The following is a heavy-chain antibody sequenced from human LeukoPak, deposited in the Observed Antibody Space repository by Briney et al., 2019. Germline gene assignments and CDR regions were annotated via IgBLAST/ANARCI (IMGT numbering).Heavy chain of an antibody. Sequence: GGSLRLSCAASGFTFSSFNMNWVRQAPGKAMEWVSSITSSGTHIFYADSVRGRFTISRDNAKNSLYLQMDSLGPDDTAVYYCARSLPWYYYMDVWGKGTTVTISS. CDR1: GFTFSSFN. CDR3: ARSLPWYYYMDV. J-gene: IGHJ6*03. CDR2: ITSSGTHI. V-gene: IGHV3-21*04.